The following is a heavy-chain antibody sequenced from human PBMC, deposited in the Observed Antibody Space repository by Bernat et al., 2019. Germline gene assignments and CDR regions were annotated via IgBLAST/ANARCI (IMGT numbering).Heavy chain of an antibody. V-gene: IGHV3-74*01. D-gene: IGHD5-12*01. Sequence: VQLVESGGGVVQPGRSLRLSCAASGFIFSSYAMYWVRQAPGKGLVWVSRIKTDGSSTSYADSVKGRFTISRDNAKNTLYLQMNSLRAEDTAVYYCARDQGGATAAWGQGTLVTVSS. CDR1: GFIFSSYA. J-gene: IGHJ5*02. CDR2: IKTDGSST. CDR3: ARDQGGATAA.